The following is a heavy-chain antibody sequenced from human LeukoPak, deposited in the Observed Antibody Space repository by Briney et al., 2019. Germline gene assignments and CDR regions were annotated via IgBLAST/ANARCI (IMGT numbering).Heavy chain of an antibody. D-gene: IGHD3-22*01. CDR3: ATLRWVNYYDSSGYFDY. CDR2: IYYSGST. Sequence: PLETLSLICTVSGGSISSSSYYWGWIRQPPGKGLEWIGSIYYSGSTYYNPSLKSRVTISVDTSKNQFSLKLSSVTAADTAVYYCATLRWVNYYDSSGYFDYWGQGTLVTVSS. CDR1: GGSISSSSYY. V-gene: IGHV4-39*07. J-gene: IGHJ4*02.